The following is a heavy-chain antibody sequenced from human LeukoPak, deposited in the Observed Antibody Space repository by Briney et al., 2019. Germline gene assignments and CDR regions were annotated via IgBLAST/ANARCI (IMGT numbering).Heavy chain of an antibody. Sequence: PSETLSLTCTVSGGSLRCYYLSWIRQPPGKGLEWIGYIYYSGSTNYNPSLKSRVTISVDTSKNQFSLKLSSVTAADTAVYYCARTLGTGGSRVDYWRQGTLVTVSS. CDR2: IYYSGST. CDR1: GGSLRCYY. D-gene: IGHD2-8*02. CDR3: ARTLGTGGSRVDY. V-gene: IGHV4-59*01. J-gene: IGHJ4*02.